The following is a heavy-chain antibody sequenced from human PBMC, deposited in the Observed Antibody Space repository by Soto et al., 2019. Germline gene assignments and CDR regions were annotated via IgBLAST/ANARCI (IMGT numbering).Heavy chain of an antibody. D-gene: IGHD3-10*01. Sequence: GGSLRLSCAASGFTFSSYGMHWVRQAPGKGLEWVAVIWYDGSNKYYADSVKGRFTISRDNSKNTLYLQMNSLRAEDTAVYYCARDSTMVRGVTFDYWGQGTLVTVSS. CDR2: IWYDGSNK. CDR1: GFTFSSYG. V-gene: IGHV3-33*01. J-gene: IGHJ4*02. CDR3: ARDSTMVRGVTFDY.